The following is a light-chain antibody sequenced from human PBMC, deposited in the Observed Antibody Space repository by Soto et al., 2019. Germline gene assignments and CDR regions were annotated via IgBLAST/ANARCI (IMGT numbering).Light chain of an antibody. CDR2: DLT. J-gene: IGLJ2*01. V-gene: IGLV2-8*01. Sequence: QSVLTQPPSASGSPGQSVTISCTGTSSDVGAYNYVSWYQQHPGKAPKVMIYDLTKRPSGVPDRFSGSKSGNTASLTVSGLQAEDEADYYCSSYAGSNGVVFGGGTQLTVL. CDR1: SSDVGAYNY. CDR3: SSYAGSNGVV.